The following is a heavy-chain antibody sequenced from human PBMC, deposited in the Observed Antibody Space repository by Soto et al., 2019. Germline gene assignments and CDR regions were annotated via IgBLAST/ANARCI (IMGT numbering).Heavy chain of an antibody. Sequence: HPGGSLRLSCAASGFTVSSNYMSWVRQAPGKGLEWVSVIYSGGSTYYADSVKGRFTISRDNSKNTLYLQMDSLRAEDTAVYYCARDPWFGGVIEYWGQGTLVTVSS. V-gene: IGHV3-66*01. CDR1: GFTVSSNY. CDR2: IYSGGST. CDR3: ARDPWFGGVIEY. J-gene: IGHJ4*02. D-gene: IGHD3-16*02.